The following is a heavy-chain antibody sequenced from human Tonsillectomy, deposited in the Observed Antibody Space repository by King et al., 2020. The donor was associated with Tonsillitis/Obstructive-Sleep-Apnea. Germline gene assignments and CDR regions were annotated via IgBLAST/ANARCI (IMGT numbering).Heavy chain of an antibody. CDR2: INHSGST. CDR1: GGSFSDFY. Sequence: VQLPQWGAGLLKPSESLSLTCGVYGGSFSDFYLYWIRQPPGNGLEWIGEINHSGSTDYTPSLKSRVTISVDTSRKQFSLRLPDVTAADTAVYYCAVGVATPGHPDRRGQGTLVTVSP. V-gene: IGHV4-34*01. D-gene: IGHD5-12*01. CDR3: AVGVATPGHPDR. J-gene: IGHJ4*02.